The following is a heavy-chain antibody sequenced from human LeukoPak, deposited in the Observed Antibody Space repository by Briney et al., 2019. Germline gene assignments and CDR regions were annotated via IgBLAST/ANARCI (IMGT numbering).Heavy chain of an antibody. Sequence: GESLKISFKAYGYSFFSNYWIAWVRQMPGKGLEWMGSIYPVDSDIRYSPSFQGQVTISADKSISTAYLQWSSLKASDTAMYYCARRRRIDSGSDPFDYWGQGALVTVSS. CDR2: IYPVDSDI. J-gene: IGHJ4*02. V-gene: IGHV5-51*01. CDR1: GYSFFSNYW. D-gene: IGHD5-12*01. CDR3: ARRRRIDSGSDPFDY.